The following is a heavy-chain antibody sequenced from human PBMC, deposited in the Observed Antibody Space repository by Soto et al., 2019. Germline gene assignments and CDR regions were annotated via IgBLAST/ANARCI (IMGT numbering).Heavy chain of an antibody. D-gene: IGHD2-8*01. CDR1: GGSISSSSYY. CDR3: AGHYVADIVLTFFNVEYFQH. J-gene: IGHJ1*01. V-gene: IGHV4-39*01. CDR2: IYYSGST. Sequence: SETLSLTCTVSGGSISSSSYYWGWIRQPPGKGLEWIGSIYYSGSTYYNPSLKSRVTISVDTSKNQFSLKLSSVTAADTAVYYCAGHYVADIVLTFFNVEYFQHWGQGTLVTVSS.